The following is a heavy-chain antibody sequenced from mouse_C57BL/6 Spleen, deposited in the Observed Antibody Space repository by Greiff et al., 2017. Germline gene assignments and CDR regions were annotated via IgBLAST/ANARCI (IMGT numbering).Heavy chain of an antibody. D-gene: IGHD1-1*01. CDR1: GFSFNTYA. V-gene: IGHV10-1*01. CDR2: IRSKSNNYAT. CDR3: AGGMDCLLRRAMDY. J-gene: IGHJ4*01. Sequence: EVQVVESGGGLVQPKGSLKLSCAASGFSFNTYAMNWVRQAPGKGLEWVARIRSKSNNYATYYADSVKDRFTIPRDDSESMLYLQMNNFKTENTAMYYCAGGMDCLLRRAMDYWGQGTSVTVSS.